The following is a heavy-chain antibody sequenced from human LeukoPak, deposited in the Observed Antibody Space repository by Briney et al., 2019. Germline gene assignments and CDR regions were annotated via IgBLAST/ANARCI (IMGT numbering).Heavy chain of an antibody. CDR3: ARVWYSYVFDY. CDR2: IYTSGST. V-gene: IGHV4-61*02. J-gene: IGHJ4*02. Sequence: SQTLSLTCTVSGGSISSVNFYWSWIRQPAGKGLEWIGRIYTSGSTNYNPSLKSRVTISVDTSKNQFSLKLSSVTAADTAVYYCARVWYSYVFDYWGQGTLVTVSS. D-gene: IGHD5-18*01. CDR1: GGSISSVNFY.